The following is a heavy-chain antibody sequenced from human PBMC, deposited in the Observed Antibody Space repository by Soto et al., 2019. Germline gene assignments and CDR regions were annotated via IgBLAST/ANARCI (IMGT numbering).Heavy chain of an antibody. CDR3: AREGPGWGGMDV. D-gene: IGHD3-16*01. V-gene: IGHV3-74*01. Sequence: GGSLRLSCAASGFTFSSYAMSWVRQAPGKGLVWVSRINSDGSSTSYADSVKGRFTISRDNAKNTLYLQMNSLGAEDTAVYYCAREGPGWGGMDVWGQGTTVTVSS. J-gene: IGHJ6*02. CDR1: GFTFSSYA. CDR2: INSDGSST.